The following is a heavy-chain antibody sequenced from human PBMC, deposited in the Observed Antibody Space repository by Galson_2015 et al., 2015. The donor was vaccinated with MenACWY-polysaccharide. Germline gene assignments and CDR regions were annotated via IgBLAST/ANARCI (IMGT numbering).Heavy chain of an antibody. CDR3: AFRPRKTIFDS. CDR1: GFTVSSNY. Sequence: SLRLSCAASGFTVSSNYMSWVRQAPGKGLEWVSIIYSGGRTYYADSVKGRFTISRDNSKNTLDLQMNSLRAEDTAVYYCAFRPRKTIFDSWGKGTTVTVSS. CDR2: IYSGGRT. J-gene: IGHJ6*04. V-gene: IGHV3-53*01. D-gene: IGHD3-3*01.